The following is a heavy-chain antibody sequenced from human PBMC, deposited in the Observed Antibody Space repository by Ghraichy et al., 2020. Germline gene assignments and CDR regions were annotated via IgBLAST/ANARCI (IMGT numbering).Heavy chain of an antibody. CDR1: GYTFSSND. J-gene: IGHJ4*02. D-gene: IGHD5-18*01. V-gene: IGHV1-8*03. Sequence: ASVKVSCKASGYTFSSNDINWVRQATGQGLEWMGWMNPKSGNTGYAQKFQGRVTITRNTSISTAYMELSSLRSEDTAVYYCARTLSGGYSYGYYFDCWGQGTLVTVSS. CDR2: MNPKSGNT. CDR3: ARTLSGGYSYGYYFDC.